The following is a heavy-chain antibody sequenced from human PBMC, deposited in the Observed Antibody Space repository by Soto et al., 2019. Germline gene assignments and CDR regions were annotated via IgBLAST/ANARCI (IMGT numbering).Heavy chain of an antibody. Sequence: KTSETLSLTCTVSGGSISDISYCWGWIRQPPGKGLQWIGCMFYSGATYYNPSLKSRVTLSVDTSNNEFSLKLVSVTAPDTAVYYCARHKSGSDWLDPWGQGTLVTVSS. V-gene: IGHV4-39*01. CDR1: GGSISDISYC. CDR2: MFYSGAT. CDR3: ARHKSGSDWLDP. J-gene: IGHJ5*02. D-gene: IGHD2-15*01.